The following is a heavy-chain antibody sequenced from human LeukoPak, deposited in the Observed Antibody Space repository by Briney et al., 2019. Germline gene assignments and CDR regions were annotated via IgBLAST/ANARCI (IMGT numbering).Heavy chain of an antibody. CDR3: ARITDLTVATDY. J-gene: IGHJ4*02. V-gene: IGHV4-59*08. CDR2: IYYSGST. CDR1: GGSISSYY. Sequence: SETLYLTCTVSGGSISSYYWSWIWQPPGKGLEWIGYIYYSGSTNYNPSLKSRVTISVDTSKNQFSLKLSSVTAADTAVYYCARITDLTVATDYWGQGTLVTVSS. D-gene: IGHD6-19*01.